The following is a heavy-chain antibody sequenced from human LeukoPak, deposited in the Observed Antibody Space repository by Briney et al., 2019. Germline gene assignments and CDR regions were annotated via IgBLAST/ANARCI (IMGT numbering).Heavy chain of an antibody. V-gene: IGHV3-7*01. J-gene: IGHJ4*02. Sequence: SGGSLRLSCAASGFTFSSYWMSWVRQAPGKGLEWVANIKQDGSEKYYVDSVKGRFTISRDNAKNSLYLQMNSLRAEDTAVYYCATPSRGYNGYDYYFDYWGQGTLATVSS. CDR3: ATPSRGYNGYDYYFDY. CDR1: GFTFSSYW. D-gene: IGHD5-12*01. CDR2: IKQDGSEK.